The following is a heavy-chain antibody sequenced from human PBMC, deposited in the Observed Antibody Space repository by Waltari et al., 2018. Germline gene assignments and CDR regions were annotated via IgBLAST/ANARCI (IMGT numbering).Heavy chain of an antibody. CDR2: ISAYNGNT. J-gene: IGHJ6*02. CDR1: GYTFTSYG. Sequence: QVQLVQSGAEVKKPGASVKVSCKASGYTFTSYGISWVRQAPGQGLEWMGWISAYNGNTNYAQKLQGRGTMTTDTSTRTAYMELRSLRSDDTAVYYCAREGKTARRNSGYYYYGMDVWGQGTTVTVSS. CDR3: AREGKTARRNSGYYYYGMDV. D-gene: IGHD6-6*01. V-gene: IGHV1-18*01.